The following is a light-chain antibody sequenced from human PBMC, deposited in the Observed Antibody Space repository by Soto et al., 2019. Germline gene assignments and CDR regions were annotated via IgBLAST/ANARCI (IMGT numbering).Light chain of an antibody. CDR1: QSVTFD. J-gene: IGKJ4*01. Sequence: EIVLTQSPATLSVSPGGSATLSCRASQSVTFDLAWYQQRPGQAPRLLIYGAFKRATGVPARFSGSGSGTEFTLTISGLDSEDFAVYYCQQYTNLETFGGGTRVEIK. CDR2: GAF. V-gene: IGKV3-15*01. CDR3: QQYTNLET.